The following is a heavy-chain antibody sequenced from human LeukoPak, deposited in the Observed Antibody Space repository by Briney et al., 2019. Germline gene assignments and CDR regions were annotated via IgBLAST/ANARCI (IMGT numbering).Heavy chain of an antibody. CDR2: IYYSGST. Sequence: SETLSLTCTVSGGSISSGDYYWSWIRQPPGKGLEWIGYIYYSGSTYYNPSLKSRVTISVDTSKNQFSLKLSSVTAADTAVYYCARGRAPITMIVVVITRRMEYYFDYWGQGTLVTVSS. CDR1: GGSISSGDYY. J-gene: IGHJ4*02. D-gene: IGHD3-22*01. CDR3: ARGRAPITMIVVVITRRMEYYFDY. V-gene: IGHV4-30-4*01.